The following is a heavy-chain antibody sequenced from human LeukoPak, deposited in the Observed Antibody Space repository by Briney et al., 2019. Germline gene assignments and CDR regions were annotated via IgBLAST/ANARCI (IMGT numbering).Heavy chain of an antibody. CDR1: GYTFTDYY. Sequence: GASVKASCNTSGYTFTDYYIHWVRQAPGQGLEWMGWINPKSGVTNYAQNFQDRVTLTSDTSISTAYMDLSGLTSGDTAVYYCARALGNYYDSTVYQAYWGQGHLVTVSS. CDR3: ARALGNYYDSTVYQAY. D-gene: IGHD3-22*01. J-gene: IGHJ4*02. V-gene: IGHV1-2*02. CDR2: INPKSGVT.